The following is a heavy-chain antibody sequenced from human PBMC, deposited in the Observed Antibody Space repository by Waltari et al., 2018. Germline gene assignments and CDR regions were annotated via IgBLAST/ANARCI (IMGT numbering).Heavy chain of an antibody. D-gene: IGHD4-17*01. CDR2: INPNSGGT. CDR3: AREVLSTVTRNLGY. CDR1: GYTFPGYY. J-gene: IGHJ4*02. Sequence: VQLVQSGAEVNKPGASGKVTFTASGYTFPGYYLHWVRQAPGQGLEWMGRINPNSGGTNYAQKFQGRVTMTRDTSISTAYMELSRLRSDDTAVYYCAREVLSTVTRNLGYWGQGTLVTVSS. V-gene: IGHV1-2*06.